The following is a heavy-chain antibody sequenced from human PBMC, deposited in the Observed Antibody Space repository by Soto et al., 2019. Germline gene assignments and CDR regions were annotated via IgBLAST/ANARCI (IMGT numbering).Heavy chain of an antibody. D-gene: IGHD6-13*01. CDR2: ISYDGSNI. CDR3: ATDRGIALSRTVGYYFDY. V-gene: IGHV3-30*03. Sequence: GGSLRLSCVVSGFTFRSYGMHWVRQAPDKGLEWVAVISYDGSNIHYGDSVKGRFTISRDNSKNTLYLQMNSLRPEDTAVYYCATDRGIALSRTVGYYFDYWGQGTLVTVSS. CDR1: GFTFRSYG. J-gene: IGHJ4*02.